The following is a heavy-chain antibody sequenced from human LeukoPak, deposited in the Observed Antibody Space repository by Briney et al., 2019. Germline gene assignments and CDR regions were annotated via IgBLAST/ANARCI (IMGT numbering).Heavy chain of an antibody. CDR2: IYPGDSDT. Sequence: GESLKISCKGSGYSFTSYWIGWVRQMPGKGLEWMGIIYPGDSDTRYSPSFQGQVTISADKSISTAYLQWSSLKASDTAMYYCARHRRYYYDSSGYYPPYMDVWSKGTTVTVSS. D-gene: IGHD3-22*01. CDR3: ARHRRYYYDSSGYYPPYMDV. J-gene: IGHJ6*03. CDR1: GYSFTSYW. V-gene: IGHV5-51*01.